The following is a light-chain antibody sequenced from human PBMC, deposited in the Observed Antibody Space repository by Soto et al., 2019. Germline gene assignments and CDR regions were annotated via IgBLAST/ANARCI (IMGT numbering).Light chain of an antibody. V-gene: IGLV1-51*01. J-gene: IGLJ3*02. Sequence: QSALTQPPSVSAAPGQKVTISCSGGGSNTGNNFVSWYQQFPQTAPKLLIYDTNKRPSGIPDRFSGSKSGTSATLDIARLQTADEADYYCGVWDSALSLWLFGGGTKLTVL. CDR1: GSNTGNNF. CDR2: DTN. CDR3: GVWDSALSLWL.